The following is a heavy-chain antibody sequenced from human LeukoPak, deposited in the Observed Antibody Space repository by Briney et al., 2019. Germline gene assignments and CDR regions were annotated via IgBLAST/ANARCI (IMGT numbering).Heavy chain of an antibody. Sequence: GASVKVSFKASGGTFSSYAISWVRQAPGQGLELMGGIIPIFGTANYAQKFQGRVTITADESTSTAYMELSSLRSEDTAVYYCASGGIAVAASYYYYGMDVWGKGTTVTVSS. J-gene: IGHJ6*04. CDR1: GGTFSSYA. CDR2: IIPIFGTA. CDR3: ASGGIAVAASYYYYGMDV. V-gene: IGHV1-69*13. D-gene: IGHD6-19*01.